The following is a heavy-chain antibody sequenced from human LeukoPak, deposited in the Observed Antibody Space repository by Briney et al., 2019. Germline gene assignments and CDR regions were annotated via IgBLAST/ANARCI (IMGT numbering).Heavy chain of an antibody. CDR1: GFIFSDYY. D-gene: IGHD4-17*01. J-gene: IGHJ5*02. V-gene: IGHV3-11*04. CDR2: ISSSGSTI. CDR3: ARESHDYGDSRNWFDP. Sequence: GGSLRLSCAASGFIFSDYYMSSIRQAPGKGLEWVSYISSSGSTIYSADSVKGRFTISRDNAKNSPYLPMNSLRAEDTAVYYCARESHDYGDSRNWFDPWGQGPLVTVSS.